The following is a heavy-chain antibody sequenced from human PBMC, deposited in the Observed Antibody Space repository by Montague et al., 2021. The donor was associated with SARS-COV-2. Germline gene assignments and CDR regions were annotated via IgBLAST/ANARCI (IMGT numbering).Heavy chain of an antibody. J-gene: IGHJ5*02. CDR3: ARERGYQLLSGWFDP. V-gene: IGHV4-59*01. CDR2: IYYNGTT. Sequence: SETLSLTCTVSGGSISSYYWSWIRQPPGKGLEWIGYIYYNGTTKYRPSLKGRISISVDTSKNQFSLEMNSVTAADTAVYYCARERGYQLLSGWFDPWGQGTLVTVSS. CDR1: GGSISSYY. D-gene: IGHD2-2*01.